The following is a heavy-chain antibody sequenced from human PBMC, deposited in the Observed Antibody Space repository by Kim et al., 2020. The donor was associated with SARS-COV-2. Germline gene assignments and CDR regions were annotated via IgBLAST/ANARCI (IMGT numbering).Heavy chain of an antibody. J-gene: IGHJ5*02. Sequence: SETLSLTCTVSGGSISSSSYYWGWIRQPPGKGLEWIGSIYYSGSTYYNPSLKSRVTISVDTSKNQFSLKLSSVTAADTAVYYCARGGAGPGRFDPWGQGTLVTVSS. CDR1: GGSISSSSYY. CDR2: IYYSGST. D-gene: IGHD3-16*01. V-gene: IGHV4-39*01. CDR3: ARGGAGPGRFDP.